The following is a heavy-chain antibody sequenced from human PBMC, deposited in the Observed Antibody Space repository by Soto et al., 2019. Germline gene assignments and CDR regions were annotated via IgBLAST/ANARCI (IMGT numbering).Heavy chain of an antibody. CDR1: GFTFSSYG. J-gene: IGHJ6*02. Sequence: PGGSLRLSCAASGFTFSSYGMHWVRQAPGKGLEWVAVIWYDGSNKYYADSVKGRFTISRDNSKNTLYLQMNSLRAEDTAVYYCARSRGYIAAAGTDGYYYYGMDVWGQGTTVTVSS. CDR3: ARSRGYIAAAGTDGYYYYGMDV. CDR2: IWYDGSNK. D-gene: IGHD6-13*01. V-gene: IGHV3-33*01.